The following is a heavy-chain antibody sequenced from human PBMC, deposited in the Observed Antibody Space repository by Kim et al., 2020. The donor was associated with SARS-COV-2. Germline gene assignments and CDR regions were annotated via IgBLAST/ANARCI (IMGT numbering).Heavy chain of an antibody. CDR3: ARVSVDIVVVTAIQGAYYFDY. CDR1: GFTFSDYY. CDR2: ISSSSSYT. J-gene: IGHJ4*02. V-gene: IGHV3-11*06. Sequence: GGSLRLSCAASGFTFSDYYMSWIRQAPGKGLEWVSYISSSSSYTNSADSVKGRFTISRDNAKNSLYLQMNSLRAEDTAVYYCARVSVDIVVVTAIQGAYYFDYWGQGTLVTVSS. D-gene: IGHD2-21*02.